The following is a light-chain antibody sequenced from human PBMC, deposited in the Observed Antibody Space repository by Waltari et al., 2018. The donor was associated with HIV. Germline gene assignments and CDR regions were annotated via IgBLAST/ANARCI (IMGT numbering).Light chain of an antibody. CDR3: TSYISGTSPV. J-gene: IGLJ2*01. Sequence: QSALTQPASVSGSPGQSITISCDLNDNEYVSWYQRHPGKAPKVIIYEVTNRPSGLSNRFSVSKSGNTATLTISGLQPEDEADYFCTSYISGTSPVFGRGTRVTVL. CDR1: DLNDNEY. CDR2: EVT. V-gene: IGLV2-14*01.